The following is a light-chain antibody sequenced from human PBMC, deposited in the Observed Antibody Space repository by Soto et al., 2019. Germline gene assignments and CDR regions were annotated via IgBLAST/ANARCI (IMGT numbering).Light chain of an antibody. J-gene: IGLJ2*01. Sequence: SYELSQPPSLSVSPGQTATITCSGDELGDKNVSWYQQMPGQSPGLVISQDTHRPSGIPERCSGSNSGDTATLNISGTQSLDEADYYCQTWDSGVVFGGVTKVTVL. V-gene: IGLV3-1*01. CDR2: QDT. CDR1: ELGDKN. CDR3: QTWDSGVV.